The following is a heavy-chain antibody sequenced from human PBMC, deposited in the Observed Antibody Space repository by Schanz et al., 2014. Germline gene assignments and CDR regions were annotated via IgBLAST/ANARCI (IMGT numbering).Heavy chain of an antibody. CDR3: ARGAAAGIYNWFDP. V-gene: IGHV4-59*01. Sequence: QVQLQASGPGLVKPSETLSLTCTVSGGSMSGYHWIWIRQPPGRGLEWIGRIYYSGGTHYNPSLESRVTISIDMSKSQFSRTLSTVIAADTAIYFCARGAAAGIYNWFDPWGQGTQVIVSS. J-gene: IGHJ5*02. CDR1: GGSMSGYH. CDR2: IYYSGGT. D-gene: IGHD6-13*01.